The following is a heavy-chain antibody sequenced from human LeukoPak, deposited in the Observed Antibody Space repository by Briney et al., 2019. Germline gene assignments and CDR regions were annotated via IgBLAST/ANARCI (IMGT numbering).Heavy chain of an antibody. CDR1: GFSFSVYY. Sequence: GGSLRLSCAASGFSFSVYYMAGVRQAPGKGREWVGLSRNKENRYSTEYGASVKGRVTISRDESKNLMYLEMKSLKSEDTAVYYCVREYFGGYDYWGQGTLVTVSS. V-gene: IGHV3-72*01. J-gene: IGHJ4*02. D-gene: IGHD2-15*01. CDR2: SRNKENRYST. CDR3: VREYFGGYDY.